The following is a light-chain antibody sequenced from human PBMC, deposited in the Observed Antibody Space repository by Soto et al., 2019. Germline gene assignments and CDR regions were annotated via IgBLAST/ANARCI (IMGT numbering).Light chain of an antibody. V-gene: IGLV9-49*01. CDR2: VGTGGIVG. CDR3: GADHGSGSNYRYV. J-gene: IGLJ1*01. Sequence: QTVVTQPPSASASLGASVTLTCTLSSGYSNYKVDWYQQRPGKGPRFVMRVGTGGIVGSKGDDIPDRFSVLGSGLNRYLTINNIQEEDESDYHCGADHGSGSNYRYVFGTGTKLTVL. CDR1: SGYSNYK.